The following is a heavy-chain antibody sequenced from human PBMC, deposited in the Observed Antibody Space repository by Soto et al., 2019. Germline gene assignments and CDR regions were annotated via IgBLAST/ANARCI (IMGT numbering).Heavy chain of an antibody. D-gene: IGHD1-26*01. CDR2: ISGSGGST. J-gene: IGHJ4*02. CDR3: AKDRGWEVSEGFDY. CDR1: GFTFSSNA. V-gene: IGHV3-23*01. Sequence: EVQLLESGGGLVQPGGSLRLSCAASGFTFSSNAISWVRQAPGKGLEWVSAISGSGGSTYYTDSVKGRFTISRDNSKNTLYLQRNSLRAEDTAVYYCAKDRGWEVSEGFDYWGQGTLVTVSS.